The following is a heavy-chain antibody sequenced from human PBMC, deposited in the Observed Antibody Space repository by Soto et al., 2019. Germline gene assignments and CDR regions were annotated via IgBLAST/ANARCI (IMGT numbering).Heavy chain of an antibody. D-gene: IGHD3-10*01. CDR3: ARGPLRGFGELLPYYYDVDV. J-gene: IGHJ6*02. V-gene: IGHV5-51*01. CDR2: IYPGDSDT. CDR1: GYSFTSYW. Sequence: GESLKISCKGSGYSFTSYWIGWVRQMPGKGLEWMGIIYPGDSDTRYSPSFQGQVTISADKSISTAYLQWSSLKASDTAVYYCARGPLRGFGELLPYYYDVDVWGQGTTVTVSS.